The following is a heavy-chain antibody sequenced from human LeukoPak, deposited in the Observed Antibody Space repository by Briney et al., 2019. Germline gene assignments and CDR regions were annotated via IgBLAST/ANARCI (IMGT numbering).Heavy chain of an antibody. J-gene: IGHJ4*02. V-gene: IGHV4-34*01. CDR3: ARGNILTGYCFDF. D-gene: IGHD3-9*01. CDR2: IHYTGAT. Sequence: SETLSLTCAVYGGSITGYYWSWIRQTPGRGLEWVGEIHYTGATSYNPSLKSRATISTDTSKNQFSLRLSSVTAADTAVYYCARGNILTGYCFDFWGQGALVTVSP. CDR1: GGSITGYY.